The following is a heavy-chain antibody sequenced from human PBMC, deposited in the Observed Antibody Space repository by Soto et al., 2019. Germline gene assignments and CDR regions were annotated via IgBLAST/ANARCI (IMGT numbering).Heavy chain of an antibody. CDR1: GGTFSSYT. V-gene: IGHV1-69*04. Sequence: ASVKVSCKASGGTFSSYTISWVRQAPGQGLEWMGRIIPILGIANYAQKFQGRVTITADKSTSTAYMELSSLRSEDTAVYYCARDSPLVVVAATGWFDPWGQGTLVTVSS. CDR2: IIPILGIA. CDR3: ARDSPLVVVAATGWFDP. J-gene: IGHJ5*02. D-gene: IGHD2-15*01.